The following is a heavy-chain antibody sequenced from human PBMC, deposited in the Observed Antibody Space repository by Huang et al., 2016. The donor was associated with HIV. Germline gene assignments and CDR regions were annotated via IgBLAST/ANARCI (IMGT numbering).Heavy chain of an antibody. CDR3: ARDARELRDYLVRFNWFAP. J-gene: IGHJ5*02. V-gene: IGHV7-4-1*02. CDR1: GYSFSDYA. Sequence: QVQLVQSGSEFKKPGASVRVSCKASGYSFSDYAVNWVRQAPGQGLEWMGWINTKTGNATDVQGFRGRFFFSLDTSVKTAYLHISSLKTEDAAVYYCARDARELRDYLVRFNWFAPWGQGTLVTVSS. CDR2: INTKTGNA. D-gene: IGHD1-7*01.